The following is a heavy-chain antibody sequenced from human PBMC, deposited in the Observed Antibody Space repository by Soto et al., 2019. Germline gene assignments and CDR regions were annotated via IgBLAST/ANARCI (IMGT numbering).Heavy chain of an antibody. J-gene: IGHJ6*02. CDR1: GFTFSSYG. V-gene: IGHV3-30*18. CDR3: AKGAPRLDYYYGMDV. CDR2: ISYDGSNK. D-gene: IGHD6-6*01. Sequence: GGSLRLSCAASGFTFSSYGMHWVRQAPGKGLEWVAVISYDGSNKYYADSVKGRFTISRDNSKNTLYLQMNSLRAEDTAVYYCAKGAPRLDYYYGMDVWGQGTTVTVSS.